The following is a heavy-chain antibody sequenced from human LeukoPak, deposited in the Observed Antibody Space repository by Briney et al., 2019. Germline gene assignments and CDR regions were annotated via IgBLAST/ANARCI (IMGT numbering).Heavy chain of an antibody. CDR3: AREGSSGWYLSFDY. CDR2: ISSSSSTI. J-gene: IGHJ4*02. CDR1: GFTFSSYS. Sequence: GGSLRLSCAASGFTFSSYSMNWVRQAPGKGLECVSYISSSSSTIYYADSVKGRFTISRDNAKNSLYLQMNSLRAEDTAVYYCAREGSSGWYLSFDYWGQGTLVTVSS. V-gene: IGHV3-48*01. D-gene: IGHD6-19*01.